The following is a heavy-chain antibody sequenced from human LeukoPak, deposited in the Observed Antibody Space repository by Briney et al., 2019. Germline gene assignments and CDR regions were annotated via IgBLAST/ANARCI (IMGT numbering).Heavy chain of an antibody. D-gene: IGHD3-9*01. CDR1: GFTASSNN. CDR3: ARERYEIRDYYYVDV. V-gene: IGHV3-53*01. Sequence: GGSLRLSVAASGFTASSNNRSWVRQAPGKGLEGVSVIYSGGSTYYADSVKGRFTISRDNSKNTLYLQMNSLRDEDTAVYYCARERYEIRDYYYVDVWGKGTTVTVSS. CDR2: IYSGGST. J-gene: IGHJ6*03.